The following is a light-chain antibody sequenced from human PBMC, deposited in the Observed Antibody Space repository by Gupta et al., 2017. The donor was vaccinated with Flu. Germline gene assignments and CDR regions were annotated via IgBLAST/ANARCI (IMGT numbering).Light chain of an antibody. V-gene: IGKV3-20*01. CDR1: QSVRSSN. CDR3: QQEGSSPRT. CDR2: GAS. Sequence: GTLSLSPGERATLSCRASQSVRSSNLAWYQQKPGQAPRLLIYGASSRATGIPDRFSGSGSGTDFTLTISRLEPEDFAVYYCQQEGSSPRTFGQGTKVEIK. J-gene: IGKJ1*01.